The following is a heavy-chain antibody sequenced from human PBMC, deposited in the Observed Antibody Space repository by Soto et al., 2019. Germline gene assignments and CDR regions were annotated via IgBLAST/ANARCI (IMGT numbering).Heavy chain of an antibody. D-gene: IGHD6-13*01. CDR1: GFTLSSYA. CDR3: AKDLGLGSWYNYYFDY. V-gene: IGHV3-23*01. J-gene: IGHJ4*02. CDR2: ISGSGGST. Sequence: PGGSLRLSCAASGFTLSSYAMSWVRQAPGKGLEWVSAISGSGGSTYYADSVKGRFTISRDNSKNTLYLQMNSLRAEDTAVYYCAKDLGLGSWYNYYFDYWGQGTLVTVSS.